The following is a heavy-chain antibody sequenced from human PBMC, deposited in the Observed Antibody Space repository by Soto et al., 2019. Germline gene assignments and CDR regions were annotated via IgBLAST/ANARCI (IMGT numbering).Heavy chain of an antibody. V-gene: IGHV1-18*01. Sequence: QFQLVQSGAEVKKPGASVKVSCKASGYSFLSYDISWVRQPPGQGLEWMGWISTDNGNTNYAHKVQGRVTITTDTYTRPAYMELRSLRSDDTAVYYCARGMDDAFDIWGQGTMVTDSS. CDR3: ARGMDDAFDI. J-gene: IGHJ3*02. CDR1: GYSFLSYD. CDR2: ISTDNGNT.